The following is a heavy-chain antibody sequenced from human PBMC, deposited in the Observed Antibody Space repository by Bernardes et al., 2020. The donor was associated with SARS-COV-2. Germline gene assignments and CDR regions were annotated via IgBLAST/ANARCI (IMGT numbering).Heavy chain of an antibody. J-gene: IGHJ3*02. CDR1: GFSFSSYS. Sequence: GGSLRLSCTASGFSFSSYSMHWVRQAPGKGLEWVSSISTSSTYVYYIDSVQGRFTISRDNAKNSLSLQMNGLRVEDTAVYYCARPFLQYGGNAVEMWGQGTVVTVSS. CDR3: ARPFLQYGGNAVEM. D-gene: IGHD2-15*01. CDR2: ISTSSTYV. V-gene: IGHV3-21*01.